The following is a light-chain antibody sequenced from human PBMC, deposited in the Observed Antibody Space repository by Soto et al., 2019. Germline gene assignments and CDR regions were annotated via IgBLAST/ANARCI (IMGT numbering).Light chain of an antibody. Sequence: QSVLTQPASVSGSPALSITISCTGTNSDVGSYNLVSWYQQHPGKAPKVIIYEVSERPSGVSDRFSGSKSGNTASLMISGLQAEDEADYYCCSYAGSSTQSYVFGSGTKVTVL. CDR2: EVS. V-gene: IGLV2-23*02. CDR3: CSYAGSSTQSYV. J-gene: IGLJ1*01. CDR1: NSDVGSYNL.